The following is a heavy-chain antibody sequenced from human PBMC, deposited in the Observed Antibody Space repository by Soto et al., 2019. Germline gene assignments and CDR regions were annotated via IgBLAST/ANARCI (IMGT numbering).Heavy chain of an antibody. Sequence: EEQLVESGGGLVKPGGSLRLSCAASGFFFSSYSMNWFRQAPGKGLEWVSSISGNSAFIYYAASVKGRFTISRDNAENSLSLQLSSLRAEDTAVYYCARSGFRITNDLWGQGTLVTVSS. CDR1: GFFFSSYS. V-gene: IGHV3-21*02. J-gene: IGHJ5*02. CDR3: ARSGFRITNDL. D-gene: IGHD3-10*01. CDR2: ISGNSAFI.